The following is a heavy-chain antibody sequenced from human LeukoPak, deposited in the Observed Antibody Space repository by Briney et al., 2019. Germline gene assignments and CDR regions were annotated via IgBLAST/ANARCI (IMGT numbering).Heavy chain of an antibody. D-gene: IGHD5-24*01. J-gene: IGHJ4*02. CDR1: GFTFSNYG. CDR3: GKVERGTSPGGIDY. V-gene: IGHV3-30*02. Sequence: PGGSLRLSCEASGFTFSNYGMHWVRQAPGKGLEWVTFIRYDGSDKYYADSVKGRFTISRDNSKNTLYLQMNSLRVEDMAMYYCGKVERGTSPGGIDYWGQGTLVTVSS. CDR2: IRYDGSDK.